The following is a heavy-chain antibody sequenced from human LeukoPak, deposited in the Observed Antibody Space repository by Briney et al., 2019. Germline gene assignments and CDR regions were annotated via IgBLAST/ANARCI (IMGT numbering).Heavy chain of an antibody. CDR2: ISASDGTT. D-gene: IGHD4-17*01. J-gene: IGHJ4*02. Sequence: GGSVKVSCKASGYSFSIYGITWARQAPGQGLEYLGWISASDGTTNYAQKVQGRVTMTTDTSPSTAFLEMRSLGSEDPAVDHRAGCGAAVTTRFSHWGQGTLVTVSS. CDR3: AGCGAAVTTRFSH. CDR1: GYSFSIYG. V-gene: IGHV1-18*01.